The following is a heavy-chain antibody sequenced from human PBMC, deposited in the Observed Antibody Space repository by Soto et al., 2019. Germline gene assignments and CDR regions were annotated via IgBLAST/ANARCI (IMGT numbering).Heavy chain of an antibody. CDR3: AKDALSRDYDFWSGYYEAAGMDV. CDR2: ISWDGGST. CDR1: GFTFDDYA. J-gene: IGHJ6*02. Sequence: GGSLRLSCAASGFTFDDYAMHWVRQAPGKGLEWVSLISWDGGSTYYADSVKGRFTISRDNSKNSLYLQMNSLRAEDTALYYCAKDALSRDYDFWSGYYEAAGMDVWGQGTTVTVCS. D-gene: IGHD3-3*01. V-gene: IGHV3-43D*04.